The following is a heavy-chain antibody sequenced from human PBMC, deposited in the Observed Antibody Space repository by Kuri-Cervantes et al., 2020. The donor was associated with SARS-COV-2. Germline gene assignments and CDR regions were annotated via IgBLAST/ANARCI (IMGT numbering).Heavy chain of an antibody. D-gene: IGHD6-19*01. CDR1: GFTVSSYW. CDR2: IKQDGSEK. J-gene: IGHJ5*02. CDR3: ARDQGWLDPWWFDP. Sequence: GESLKISCAASGFTVSSYWMSWVRQAPGKGPEWVANIKQDGSEKYYVDSVKGRFTISRDNAKNSLYLQMNSLRAEDTAVYYCARDQGWLDPWWFDPWGQGTLVTVSS. V-gene: IGHV3-7*01.